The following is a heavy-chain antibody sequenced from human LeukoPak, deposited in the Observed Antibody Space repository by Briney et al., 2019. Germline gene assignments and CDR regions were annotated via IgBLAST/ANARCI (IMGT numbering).Heavy chain of an antibody. D-gene: IGHD5-24*01. Sequence: PGGSLRLSCAASGFTFSSHAMNWVRQAPGRGLEWVSTISGSGSNTYYADSVKGRFTISRGNSKNTLYLQVNSLTVEDTALYYCAKDLRGYNRPIDHWGQGTLVTVSS. CDR2: ISGSGSNT. CDR1: GFTFSSHA. J-gene: IGHJ4*02. CDR3: AKDLRGYNRPIDH. V-gene: IGHV3-23*01.